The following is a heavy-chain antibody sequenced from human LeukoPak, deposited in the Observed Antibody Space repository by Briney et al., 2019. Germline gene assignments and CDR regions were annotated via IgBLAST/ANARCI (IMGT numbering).Heavy chain of an antibody. CDR1: GYTFTSYG. J-gene: IGHJ4*02. Sequence: ASVKVSCKASGYTFTSYGISWVRQAPGQGLEWMGWISAYNGNTNYAQKLQGRVTMTTDTSTSTAYMELRSLRSDDTAVYYCARDLGTFGLGYSSGWYGDYWGQGTLVTVSS. CDR3: ARDLGTFGLGYSSGWYGDY. CDR2: ISAYNGNT. D-gene: IGHD6-19*01. V-gene: IGHV1-18*01.